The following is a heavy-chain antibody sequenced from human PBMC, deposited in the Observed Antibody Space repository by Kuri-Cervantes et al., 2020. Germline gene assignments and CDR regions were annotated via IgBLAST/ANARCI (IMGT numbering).Heavy chain of an antibody. CDR3: ARRPHACSSTSCYTGAWFDP. CDR1: GGSSTTFY. Sequence: GSLRLSCRVSGGSSTTFYWSWIRQPPGKGLEWIGSIYYSGSTYYNPSLKSRVTISVDTSKNQFSLKLSSVTAADTAVYYCARRPHACSSTSCYTGAWFDPWGQGTLATVSS. V-gene: IGHV4-59*05. J-gene: IGHJ5*02. CDR2: IYYSGST. D-gene: IGHD2-2*02.